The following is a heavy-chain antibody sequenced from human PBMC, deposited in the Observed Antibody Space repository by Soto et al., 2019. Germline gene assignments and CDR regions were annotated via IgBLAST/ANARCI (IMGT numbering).Heavy chain of an antibody. CDR3: ARVPTDSSGYYKYYFDY. V-gene: IGHV1-18*04. Sequence: ASVKVSCKASGYTFINYGIFWLRQAPGQGLEWMGWINPYNGNTYYAQKVQGRVTMTTDTSTSTAYMELRSLRSDDTAVYYCARVPTDSSGYYKYYFDYWGQGXLVTVSS. D-gene: IGHD3-22*01. CDR2: INPYNGNT. J-gene: IGHJ4*02. CDR1: GYTFINYG.